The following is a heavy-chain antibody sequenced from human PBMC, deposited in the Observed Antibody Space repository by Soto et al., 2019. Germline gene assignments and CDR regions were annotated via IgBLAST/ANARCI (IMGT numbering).Heavy chain of an antibody. Sequence: GGSLRLSCAASGFTFSSYGMHWVRQAPGKGLEWVAVISYDGSNKYYADSVKGRFTISRDNSKNTLYLQMNSLRAEDTAVYYCARRGPGTYFDYRGQGTLVTVSS. CDR3: ARRGPGTYFDY. V-gene: IGHV3-30*03. CDR1: GFTFSSYG. CDR2: ISYDGSNK. J-gene: IGHJ4*02. D-gene: IGHD6-13*01.